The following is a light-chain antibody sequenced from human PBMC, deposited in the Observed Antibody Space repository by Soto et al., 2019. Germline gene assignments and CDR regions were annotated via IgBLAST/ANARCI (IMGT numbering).Light chain of an antibody. CDR3: CSYTSSNSLV. CDR1: SSDFGGYNY. CDR2: DVS. J-gene: IGLJ1*01. Sequence: QSALTQPASVSGSPGQSITISCTGTSSDFGGYNYVSWYQQHPGRAPKVLIYDVSNRPAGVSDRFSGSRSGNTASLTISGLHSEDEADYYGCSYTSSNSLVFGTGTKV. V-gene: IGLV2-14*01.